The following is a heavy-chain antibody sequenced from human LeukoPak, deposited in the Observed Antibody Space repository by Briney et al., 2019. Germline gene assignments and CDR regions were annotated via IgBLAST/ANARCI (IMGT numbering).Heavy chain of an antibody. CDR3: ARLYCSSTTCYWSFDY. CDR2: IYTSGST. CDR1: GGSISSYY. Sequence: SETLSLTCTVSGGSISSYYWSWIRQPAGKGLEWIGRIYTSGSTNYNPSLKSRVNMSVDTSNHLFSLRLSSVPAADTAVYYCARLYCSSTTCYWSFDYWGQGTLVTVSS. D-gene: IGHD2-2*01. V-gene: IGHV4-4*07. J-gene: IGHJ4*02.